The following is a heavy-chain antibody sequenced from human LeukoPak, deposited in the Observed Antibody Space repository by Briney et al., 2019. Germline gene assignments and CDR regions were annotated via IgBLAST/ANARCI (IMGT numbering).Heavy chain of an antibody. J-gene: IGHJ4*02. D-gene: IGHD2-2*01. CDR2: IRGSGGTT. V-gene: IGHV3-23*01. CDR3: AKGYCTNTGCSAGY. CDR1: GLTFSSYD. Sequence: GGSLRLSCAASGLTFSSYDMSWVRQAPGKGLEWVSGIRGSGGTTYYADFVKGRFTISRDNSRNTLYLQMDTLRAEDTALYYCAKGYCTNTGCSAGYWGQGTLVTVSS.